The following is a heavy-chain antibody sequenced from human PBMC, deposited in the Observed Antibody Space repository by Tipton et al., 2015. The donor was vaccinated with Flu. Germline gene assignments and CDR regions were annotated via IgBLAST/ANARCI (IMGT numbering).Heavy chain of an antibody. Sequence: SLRLPCAASGFMFSGYGMHWVRQAPGKGLEWVAFIRHDESDKYYADSVKGRFTISRDNSKNALYLAINSLRTEDTAVYYCAKDGWDTSGWYPFDYWGQGTLVTVSS. D-gene: IGHD6-19*01. V-gene: IGHV3-30*02. CDR1: GFMFSGYG. CDR2: IRHDESDK. J-gene: IGHJ4*02. CDR3: AKDGWDTSGWYPFDY.